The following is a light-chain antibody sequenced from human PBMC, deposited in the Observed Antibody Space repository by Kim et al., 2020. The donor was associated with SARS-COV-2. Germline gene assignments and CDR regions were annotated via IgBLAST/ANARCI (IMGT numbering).Light chain of an antibody. CDR2: RDT. Sequence: SVAVRQTARLTCGGKNIGSKNVHWYQQNPGQAPVLVIYRDTHRPSGIPERFSGSNSGNSATLTISRAQGGDEADYYCQVWDNGIRVFGGGTKVTVL. CDR1: NIGSKN. V-gene: IGLV3-9*01. J-gene: IGLJ3*02. CDR3: QVWDNGIRV.